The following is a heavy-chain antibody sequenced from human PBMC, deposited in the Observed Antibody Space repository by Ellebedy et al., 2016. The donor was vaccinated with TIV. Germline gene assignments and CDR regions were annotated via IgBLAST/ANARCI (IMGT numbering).Heavy chain of an antibody. CDR1: GFTFNSYA. CDR2: ISYDGSSK. D-gene: IGHD6-19*01. V-gene: IGHV3-30-3*01. J-gene: IGHJ4*02. Sequence: PGGSLRLSCAASGFTFNSYAMHWVRQAPGKGLEWVAVISYDGSSKYYADSVKGRFTISRDNSMTTLYLEMNSLRAEDTAVYYCARDLDKSSGWYGGAAYWGQGTRVTVSS. CDR3: ARDLDKSSGWYGGAAY.